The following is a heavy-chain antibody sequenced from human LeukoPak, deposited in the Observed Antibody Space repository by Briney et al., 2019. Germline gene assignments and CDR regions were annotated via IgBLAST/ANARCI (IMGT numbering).Heavy chain of an antibody. CDR3: ARHVAAAGRFDY. CDR1: GGTFSSYA. Sequence: SVKVSCKASGGTFSSYAISRVRQAPGQGLEWMGRIIPILGIANYAQKFQGRVTITADKSTSTAYMELSSLRSEDTAVYYCARHVAAAGRFDYWGQGTLVTVSS. V-gene: IGHV1-69*04. D-gene: IGHD6-13*01. CDR2: IIPILGIA. J-gene: IGHJ4*02.